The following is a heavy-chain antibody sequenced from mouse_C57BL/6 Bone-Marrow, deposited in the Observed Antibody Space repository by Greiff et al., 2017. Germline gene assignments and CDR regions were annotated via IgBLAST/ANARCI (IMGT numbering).Heavy chain of an antibody. CDR2: IYPGDGDT. CDR3: AREGGLPYFDY. Sequence: QVQLQQSGAELVKPGASVKISCKASGYAFSSYWMNWVKQRPGKGLEWIGQIYPGDGDTNYNGKFKSKATLTADKSSSTAYMQLISLTSEDSAVYFCAREGGLPYFDYWGQGTTLTVSS. J-gene: IGHJ2*01. V-gene: IGHV1-80*01. CDR1: GYAFSSYW. D-gene: IGHD2-4*01.